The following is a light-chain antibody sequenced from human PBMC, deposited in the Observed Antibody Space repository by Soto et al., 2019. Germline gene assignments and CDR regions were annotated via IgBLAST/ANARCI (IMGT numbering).Light chain of an antibody. J-gene: IGLJ2*01. V-gene: IGLV1-51*01. CDR3: AAWDDSLSAGL. CDR1: RSNIGSNY. CDR2: ENE. Sequence: QSVLTQPPSVSAAPGQKVTISCSGSRSNIGSNYVTWYQRLPGTAPRLLIHENEKRPSVIPDRFSGSKSGTSATLGIIGLQSGDEADYYCAAWDDSLSAGLFGGGTKLTVL.